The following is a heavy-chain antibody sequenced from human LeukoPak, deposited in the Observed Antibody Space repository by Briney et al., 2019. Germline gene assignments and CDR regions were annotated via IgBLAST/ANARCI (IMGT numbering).Heavy chain of an antibody. J-gene: IGHJ6*02. CDR1: GFTFSSYA. CDR2: ISGSGGST. D-gene: IGHD3-22*01. V-gene: IGHV3-23*01. Sequence: GGSLRLSCAASGFTFSSYAMSWVRQAPGKGLEWVSAISGSGGSTYYADSVKGRFTISRDNSKNTLYLQMNSLRAEDTAVYYCAKDLAPLGYYDSSGIEAFDGMDVWGQGTTVTVSS. CDR3: AKDLAPLGYYDSSGIEAFDGMDV.